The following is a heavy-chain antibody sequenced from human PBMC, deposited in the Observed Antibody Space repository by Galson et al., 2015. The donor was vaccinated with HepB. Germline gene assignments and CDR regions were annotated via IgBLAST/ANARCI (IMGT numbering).Heavy chain of an antibody. V-gene: IGHV3-74*01. CDR2: INSDGSST. Sequence: SLRLSCAASGFTFSSYWMHWVRQAPGKGLVWVSRINSDGSSTSYADSVKGRFTISRDNAKNTLYLQMNSLRAEDTAVYYCARSVGALNDAFDIWGQGTMVTVSS. D-gene: IGHD1-26*01. CDR3: ARSVGALNDAFDI. CDR1: GFTFSSYW. J-gene: IGHJ3*02.